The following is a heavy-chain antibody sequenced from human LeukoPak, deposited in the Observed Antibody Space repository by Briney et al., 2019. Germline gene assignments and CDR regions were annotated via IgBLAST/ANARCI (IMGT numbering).Heavy chain of an antibody. D-gene: IGHD6-19*01. CDR2: ISGSGGST. V-gene: IGHV3-23*01. CDR1: GFTFSSYG. J-gene: IGHJ5*02. CDR3: AKNSQWLVLRGWFDP. Sequence: GGSLRLSCAASGFTFSSYGMSWVRQAPGKGLEWVSAISGSGGSTYYADSVKGRFTISRDNSKNTLYLQMNSLRAEDTAVYYCAKNSQWLVLRGWFDPWGQGTLVTVSS.